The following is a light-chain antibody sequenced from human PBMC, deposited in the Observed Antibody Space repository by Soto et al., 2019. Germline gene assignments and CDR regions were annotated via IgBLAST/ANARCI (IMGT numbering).Light chain of an antibody. J-gene: IGKJ1*01. V-gene: IGKV1-8*01. CDR3: QQYYSYPRT. CDR2: AAS. Sequence: IRMTQSPSSFSASTGDRVTITCRASQGISSYLAWYQQKPGKAPKLLIYAASTLQSGVPPRFSGSGSGTDFTLTISCLQSEDFATYYCQQYYSYPRTFGQGTKVDIK. CDR1: QGISSY.